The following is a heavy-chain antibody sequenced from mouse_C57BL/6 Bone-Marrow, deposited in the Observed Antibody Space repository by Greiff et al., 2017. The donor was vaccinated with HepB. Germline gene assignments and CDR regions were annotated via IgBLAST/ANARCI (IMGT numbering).Heavy chain of an antibody. D-gene: IGHD2-9*01. CDR1: GYTFTDHT. CDR3: SRSGAYYCYEGYFDY. Sequence: QVQLQQSDAELVKPGASVKISCKVSGYTFTDHTIHWMKQRPEQGLEWIGYIYPRDGSNKYNEKFKGKATLTADKSSSTAYMQLNSMTSEDSAVYFCSRSGAYYCYEGYFDYWGQGTTLTVSS. J-gene: IGHJ2*01. V-gene: IGHV1-78*01. CDR2: IYPRDGSN.